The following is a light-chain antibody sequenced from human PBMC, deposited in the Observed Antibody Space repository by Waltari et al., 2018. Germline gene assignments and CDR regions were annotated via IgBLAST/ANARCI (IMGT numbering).Light chain of an antibody. CDR2: AVS. J-gene: IGKJ1*01. CDR1: QSLPLSDGMTY. CDR3: MQGRHLPRT. V-gene: IGKV2-29*02. Sequence: DVVLTQIPLSLSVTPGHPASISCTSSQSLPLSDGMTYLYWYLQKPGQSPQLLIYAVSTRFSGVPERFTGSGSGTDFTLKISRVEAEDIGVYYCMQGRHLPRTFGQGTRVEIK.